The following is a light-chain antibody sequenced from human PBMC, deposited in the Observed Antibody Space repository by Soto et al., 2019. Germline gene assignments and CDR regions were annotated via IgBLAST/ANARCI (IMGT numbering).Light chain of an antibody. CDR1: QSVSTN. CDR3: QQDIDSWT. V-gene: IGKV3-15*01. CDR2: HAS. J-gene: IGKJ1*01. Sequence: ETVMTQSPATLSVSPGQRATLSCRASQSVSTNLAWYQQKPGQPPRLLIYHASTRATDFPARFSGSGSGTEFTLTISSLQPEDYAVYYCQQDIDSWTFGQGTKVDI.